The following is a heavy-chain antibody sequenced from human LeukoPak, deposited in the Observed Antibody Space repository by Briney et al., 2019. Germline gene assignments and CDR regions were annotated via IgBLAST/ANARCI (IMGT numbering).Heavy chain of an antibody. J-gene: IGHJ4*02. CDR1: GGSFSGYY. CDR2: IYYSGST. Sequence: SETLSLTCVVYGGSFSGYYWSWIRQPPGKGLEWIGYIYYSGSTNYNPSLKSRVTISVDTSKNQFSLKLSSVTAADTAVYYCARGSYDILTGYYVHFDYWGQGTLVTVSS. V-gene: IGHV4-59*01. D-gene: IGHD3-9*01. CDR3: ARGSYDILTGYYVHFDY.